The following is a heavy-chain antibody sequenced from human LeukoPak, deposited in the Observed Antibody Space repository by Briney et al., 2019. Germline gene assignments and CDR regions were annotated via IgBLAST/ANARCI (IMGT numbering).Heavy chain of an antibody. CDR3: ARGQPMATSEN. D-gene: IGHD5-24*01. CDR2: ISGSGGIT. Sequence: GGSLRLSCTASGFTFSIYAMSWVRQAPGKGLEWVSGISGSGGITYYADSVKGRFTISRDNSKDTLYLQMDSLRAEDTAVYYCARGQPMATSENWGQGTLVTVSS. J-gene: IGHJ4*02. V-gene: IGHV3-23*01. CDR1: GFTFSIYA.